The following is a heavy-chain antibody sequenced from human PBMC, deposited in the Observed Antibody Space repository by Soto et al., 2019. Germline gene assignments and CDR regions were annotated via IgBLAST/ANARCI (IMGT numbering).Heavy chain of an antibody. D-gene: IGHD4-4*01. J-gene: IGHJ5*01. V-gene: IGHV4-34*01. CDR2: MNHSGST. CDR3: ARAWGMTTVTAGAISSRWFDS. CDR1: GGSFVDHY. Sequence: SEPLSLPYGVEGGSFVDHYGTWMRQPPGKGLEWIGEMNHSGSTNYNPSLKSRVTISVDTSKNQFSLKLRSVTGADTAVYYCARAWGMTTVTAGAISSRWFDSWGQRTLVTVSS.